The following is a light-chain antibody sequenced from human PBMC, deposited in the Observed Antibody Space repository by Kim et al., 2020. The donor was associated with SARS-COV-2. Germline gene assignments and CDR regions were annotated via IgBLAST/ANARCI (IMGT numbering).Light chain of an antibody. Sequence: IVMTQSPVTLSVSPGERASLSCRASQSVSSNLAWYQQKPGQAPRLLIYGASTRATGIPARFSGSGSGTEFTLTISSLQFEDFAVYYCQHYKNWPPWTFGQGTKVDIK. V-gene: IGKV3-15*01. CDR1: QSVSSN. J-gene: IGKJ1*01. CDR3: QHYKNWPPWT. CDR2: GAS.